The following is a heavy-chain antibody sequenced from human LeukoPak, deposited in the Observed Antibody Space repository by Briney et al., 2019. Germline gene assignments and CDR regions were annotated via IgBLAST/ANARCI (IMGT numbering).Heavy chain of an antibody. D-gene: IGHD2-2*01. V-gene: IGHV1-2*02. Sequence: ASVKVSCKASGYTFTGYYMHWVRQVPGQGLEWMGWINPNSGGTNYAQKFQGRVTMTRDTSISTAYMELSRLRSDDTAVYYCARVRYQLLLNWFDPWGQGTLVTVSS. CDR2: INPNSGGT. CDR3: ARVRYQLLLNWFDP. J-gene: IGHJ5*02. CDR1: GYTFTGYY.